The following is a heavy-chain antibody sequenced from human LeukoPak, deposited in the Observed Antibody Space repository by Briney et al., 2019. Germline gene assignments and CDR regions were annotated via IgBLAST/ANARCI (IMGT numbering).Heavy chain of an antibody. V-gene: IGHV3-9*01. CDR2: ISWNSGSI. CDR1: GFTFDDYA. D-gene: IGHD6-13*01. J-gene: IGHJ4*02. Sequence: GGSLRLSCAASGFTFDDYAMPWVRQAPGKGLEWVSGISWNSGSIGYADSVKGRFTISRDNAKNSLYLQMNSLRAEDTALYYCSRLSAGSDYWGQGTLVTVSS. CDR3: SRLSAGSDY.